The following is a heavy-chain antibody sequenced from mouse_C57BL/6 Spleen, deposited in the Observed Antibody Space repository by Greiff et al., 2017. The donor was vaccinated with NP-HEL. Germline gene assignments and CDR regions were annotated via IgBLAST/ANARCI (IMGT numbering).Heavy chain of an antibody. Sequence: VQLQQPGAELVKPGASVKMSCKASGYTFTSYWITWVKQRPGQGLEWIGDIYPGSGSTNYNEKFKSKATLTVDTSSSTAYMQLSSLTSEDSAVYYCARRYYGSSYVGNYAMDYWGQGTSVTVSS. CDR2: IYPGSGST. V-gene: IGHV1-55*01. J-gene: IGHJ4*01. CDR3: ARRYYGSSYVGNYAMDY. D-gene: IGHD1-1*01. CDR1: GYTFTSYW.